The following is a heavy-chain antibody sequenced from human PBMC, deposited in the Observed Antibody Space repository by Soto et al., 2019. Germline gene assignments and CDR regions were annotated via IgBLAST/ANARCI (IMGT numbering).Heavy chain of an antibody. Sequence: SETLSLTCTVSGDSIGNYYWSWIRQPPGKGLEWIGYIYLSGSTKYSPSLKSRATISLDTPKNQFSLKLTSVTAADTAVYYCARDRSLWHPFDNWGQGTLVTVSS. V-gene: IGHV4-59*01. CDR2: IYLSGST. D-gene: IGHD1-26*01. CDR3: ARDRSLWHPFDN. CDR1: GDSIGNYY. J-gene: IGHJ4*02.